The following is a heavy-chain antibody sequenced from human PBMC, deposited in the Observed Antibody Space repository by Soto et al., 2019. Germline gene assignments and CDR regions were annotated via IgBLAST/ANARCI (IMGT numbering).Heavy chain of an antibody. J-gene: IGHJ4*02. CDR2: IRSSGGHT. V-gene: IGHV3-23*01. Sequence: GGSLRLSCVASGFTFSNSAMSWVRHVPGKGLELASGIRSSGGHTNYADSVKGRFTISRDNSKDTLYLQMNSLRAEDTALYYCAKVQEFCGFNCYIVDSWGQGVLVTVSS. CDR1: GFTFSNSA. CDR3: AKVQEFCGFNCYIVDS. D-gene: IGHD2-21*02.